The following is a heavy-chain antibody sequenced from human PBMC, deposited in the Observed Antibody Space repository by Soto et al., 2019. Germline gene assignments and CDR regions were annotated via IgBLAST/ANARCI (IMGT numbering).Heavy chain of an antibody. CDR1: GSIFRGYG. D-gene: IGHD2-21*01. CDR2: ISWNSGSI. CDR3: AKGFVWPSYAFDI. J-gene: IGHJ3*02. Sequence: GGSLRLSCAASGSIFRGYGMHWVRQAPGKGLEWVSGISWNSGSIGYADSVKGRFTISRDNAKNSLYLQMNSLRAEDTALYYCAKGFVWPSYAFDIWGQGTMVTVSS. V-gene: IGHV3-9*01.